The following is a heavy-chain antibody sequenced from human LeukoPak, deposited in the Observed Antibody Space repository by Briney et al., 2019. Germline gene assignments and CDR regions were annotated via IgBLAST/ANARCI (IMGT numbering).Heavy chain of an antibody. J-gene: IGHJ4*02. CDR2: ISGSSSTI. Sequence: GGSLRLSCAASGFTFSSYSMNWVRQAPGKGLEWVSYISGSSSTIYYADSVKDRFTISRDNAKNSLYLQMNSLRAEDTAVYYCARYRSGGSRGFDYWGQGTLVTVSS. D-gene: IGHD6-19*01. V-gene: IGHV3-48*01. CDR3: ARYRSGGSRGFDY. CDR1: GFTFSSYS.